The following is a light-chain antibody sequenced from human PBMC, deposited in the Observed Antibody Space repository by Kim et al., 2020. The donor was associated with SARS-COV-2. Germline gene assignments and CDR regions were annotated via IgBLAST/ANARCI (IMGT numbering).Light chain of an antibody. Sequence: DIQMTQSPSSLSASVGDRVTITCRASQGITTSLAWFQQKPGKAPKSLIYAASNLQSGVPSKFSGSGSGTDFTLTINTLQPEDFATYYCQQYYNYPLTVGGGTKVDIK. J-gene: IGKJ4*01. V-gene: IGKV1-16*02. CDR3: QQYYNYPLT. CDR1: QGITTS. CDR2: AAS.